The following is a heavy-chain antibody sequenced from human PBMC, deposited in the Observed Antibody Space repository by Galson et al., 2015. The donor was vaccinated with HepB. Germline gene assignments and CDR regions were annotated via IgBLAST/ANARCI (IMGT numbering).Heavy chain of an antibody. J-gene: IGHJ4*02. CDR2: INPNSGGT. CDR3: ARDWGYSGYDWEGYFEY. Sequence: SVKVSCKASGYIFTGYHMHWVRQAPGQGLEWVGRINPNSGGTNYAQKFQGRVTMTRDTSISTAYMELSRLRSDDTAVYFCARDWGYSGYDWEGYFEYWGQGTLVTVSS. CDR1: GYIFTGYH. D-gene: IGHD5-12*01. V-gene: IGHV1-2*06.